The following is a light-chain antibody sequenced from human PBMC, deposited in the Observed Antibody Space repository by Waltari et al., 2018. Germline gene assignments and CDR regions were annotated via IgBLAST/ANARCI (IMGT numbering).Light chain of an antibody. CDR3: CSSIGATSDWV. CDR2: DVT. J-gene: IGLJ3*02. CDR1: RNDVGGYPF. V-gene: IGLV2-11*01. Sequence: QSALTQPRSVSGSPGQSVTIACTRSRNDVGGYPFGSWYQLHPGKAPKLIIYDVTKRPSGGPDRFSGSKSANTASLTISGLQSEDEADYYCCSSIGATSDWVFGGGTRVTVL.